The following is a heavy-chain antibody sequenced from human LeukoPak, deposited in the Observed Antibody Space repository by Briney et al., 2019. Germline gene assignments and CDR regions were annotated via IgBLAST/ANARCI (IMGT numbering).Heavy chain of an antibody. J-gene: IGHJ4*02. CDR1: GFTVSSNY. Sequence: GSLRLSCAASGFTVSSNYMSWVRQAPGKGLEWVANIKLDGSEKNYVDSVKGRFTISRDNTKNSLYLQMNSLRVEDTAVFYCARDQYDTWSRRGNFDSWGQGTLVIVSS. CDR2: IKLDGSEK. D-gene: IGHD3-3*01. V-gene: IGHV3-7*03. CDR3: ARDQYDTWSRRGNFDS.